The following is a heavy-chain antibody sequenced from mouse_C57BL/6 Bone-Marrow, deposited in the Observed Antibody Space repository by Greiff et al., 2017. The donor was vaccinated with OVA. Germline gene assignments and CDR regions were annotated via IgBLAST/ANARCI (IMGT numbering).Heavy chain of an antibody. CDR3: ARRSPNSCGNSGDY. D-gene: IGHD1-1*01. CDR2: IYPRSGDT. Sequence: VQLQQSGAELVRPGASVTLSCKASGYTFTSYGIRWVKQRPGQGLEWIGAIYPRSGDTYYNEKFKGKATLTADKSSSTAYMELRSLTSEDAAVCYCARRSPNSCGNSGDYWGQGTTLTVSS. J-gene: IGHJ2*01. CDR1: GYTFTSYG. V-gene: IGHV1-81*01.